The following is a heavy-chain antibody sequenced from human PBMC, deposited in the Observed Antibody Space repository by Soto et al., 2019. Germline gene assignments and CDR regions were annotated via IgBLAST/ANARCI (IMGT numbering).Heavy chain of an antibody. J-gene: IGHJ4*02. CDR1: GYTFTSYY. CDR2: INPSGGST. CDR3: ARSFTMVRGVMFPRLGY. V-gene: IGHV1-46*03. D-gene: IGHD3-10*01. Sequence: QVQLVQSGAEVKKPGASVKVSCKASGYTFTSYYMHWVRQAPGQGLEWMGIINPSGGSTSYAQKFQGRVTMTRDTATSTVYMELRSLRSDDTAVYYCARSFTMVRGVMFPRLGYWGQGPLVTVSS.